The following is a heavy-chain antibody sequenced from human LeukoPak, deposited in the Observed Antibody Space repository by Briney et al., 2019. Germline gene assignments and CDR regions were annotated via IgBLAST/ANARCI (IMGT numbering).Heavy chain of an antibody. Sequence: GGSLRLSCAASGFTFDDYAMHRVRQAPGKGLEWVSGISWNSGSIGYADSVKGRSTISRDNAKNSLYLQMNSLRAEDTALYYCAKDGTYYYGSGSYYFDYWGQGTLVTVSS. D-gene: IGHD3-10*01. CDR1: GFTFDDYA. CDR2: ISWNSGSI. J-gene: IGHJ4*02. CDR3: AKDGTYYYGSGSYYFDY. V-gene: IGHV3-9*01.